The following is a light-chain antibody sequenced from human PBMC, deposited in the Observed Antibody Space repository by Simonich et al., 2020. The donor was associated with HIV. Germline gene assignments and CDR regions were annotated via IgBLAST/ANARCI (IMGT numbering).Light chain of an antibody. CDR3: QQYNNWPRT. CDR1: QGVSSN. CDR2: GAS. Sequence: IVMTQSPATLSVSPGERATLSCRASQGVSSNLAWFQQKPGQAPRLLIYGASIRATGIPARFSGSGSGTEFTLTISSMQSEDFAVYYCQQYNNWPRTFGQGTKVEIK. V-gene: IGKV3-15*01. J-gene: IGKJ1*01.